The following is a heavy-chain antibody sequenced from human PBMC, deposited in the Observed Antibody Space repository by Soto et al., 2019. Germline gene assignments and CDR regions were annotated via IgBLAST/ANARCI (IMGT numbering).Heavy chain of an antibody. CDR3: AKGSSGWYGGY. J-gene: IGHJ4*02. CDR1: GFTFSSYA. Sequence: EVQLLESGGGLVQPGGSLRLSCAASGFTFSSYAMSWVRQGPGKGLEWVSGITGSDGSTYYADSVKGRFTISRDNSKNTLYLQMNSLRAEDTAVYYCAKGSSGWYGGYWGQGTLVTVSS. D-gene: IGHD6-19*01. CDR2: ITGSDGST. V-gene: IGHV3-23*01.